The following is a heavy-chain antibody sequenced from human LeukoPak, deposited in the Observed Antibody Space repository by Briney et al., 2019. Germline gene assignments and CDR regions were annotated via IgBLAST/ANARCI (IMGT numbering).Heavy chain of an antibody. CDR3: ARAKYGDFVDS. D-gene: IGHD4-17*01. CDR1: GDSISSYY. CDR2: IYYSGNT. J-gene: IGHJ4*02. Sequence: KPSETLSLTCTVSGDSISSYYWSWIRQPPGKGLEWIGHIYYSGNTNYNPSLKSRVTISIDTSKNQFSLKVSSVTAADTAVYYCARAKYGDFVDSWGQGTQVTVSS. V-gene: IGHV4-59*01.